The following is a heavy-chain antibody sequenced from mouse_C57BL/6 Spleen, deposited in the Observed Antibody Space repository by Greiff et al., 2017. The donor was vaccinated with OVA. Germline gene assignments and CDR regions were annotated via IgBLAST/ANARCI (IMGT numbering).Heavy chain of an antibody. Sequence: EVKLVESGAGLVKPGGSLKLSCAASGFTFSSYAMSWVRQTPEKRLEWVAYISSGGDYIYYADTVKGRFTISRDNARNTLYLQMSSLKSEDTAMYYCTRDHGGDAMDYWGQGTSVTVSS. CDR2: ISSGGDYI. J-gene: IGHJ4*01. CDR1: GFTFSSYA. D-gene: IGHD1-2*01. V-gene: IGHV5-9-1*02. CDR3: TRDHGGDAMDY.